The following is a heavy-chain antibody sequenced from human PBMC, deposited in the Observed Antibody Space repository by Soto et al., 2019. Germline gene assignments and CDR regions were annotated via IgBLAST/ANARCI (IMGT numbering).Heavy chain of an antibody. V-gene: IGHV3-11*06. Sequence: GGSLRLSCAASGFTFSDYYMSWIRQAPGKGLEWVSYISSSSSYTNYADSVKGRFTISRDNAKNSLYLQMNSLRAEDTAVHYCARDYPTRYSSGWYITPDAFDIWGQGTMVTVSS. D-gene: IGHD6-19*01. J-gene: IGHJ3*02. CDR2: ISSSSSYT. CDR1: GFTFSDYY. CDR3: ARDYPTRYSSGWYITPDAFDI.